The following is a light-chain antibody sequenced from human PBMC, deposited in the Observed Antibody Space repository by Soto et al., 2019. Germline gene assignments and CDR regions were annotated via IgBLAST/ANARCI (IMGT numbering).Light chain of an antibody. J-gene: IGKJ2*01. CDR2: RAS. V-gene: IGKV3-20*01. CDR3: QLYGNCATVA. Sequence: VLTQSPGTLSFSPGERATLSCRASQSITSSDLAWYQQKPGQAHRLLIFRASKRVTAIPDRFSGSGSGTDFTLTISGLEPEGSAVYYCQLYGNCATVAFGQGTKLEVK. CDR1: QSITSSD.